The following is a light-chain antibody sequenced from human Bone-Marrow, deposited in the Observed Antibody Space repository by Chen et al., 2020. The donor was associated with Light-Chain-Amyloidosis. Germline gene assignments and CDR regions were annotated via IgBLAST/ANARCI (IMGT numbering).Light chain of an antibody. CDR3: SSYTGGNSPYV. Sequence: QSALTQPPSASGSPGQSVTISCTGTSSDVGGYNYVSWYQQHPGKAHKLMIYEVSKRPSGVPDRFAGSKSANTASLTVSGLQAEDEADYYCSSYTGGNSPYVFGTGTKVTVL. V-gene: IGLV2-8*01. CDR1: SSDVGGYNY. CDR2: EVS. J-gene: IGLJ1*01.